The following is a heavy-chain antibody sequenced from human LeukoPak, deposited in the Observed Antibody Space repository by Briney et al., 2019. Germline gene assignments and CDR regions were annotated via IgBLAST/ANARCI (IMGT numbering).Heavy chain of an antibody. J-gene: IGHJ3*02. D-gene: IGHD4-17*01. V-gene: IGHV4-39*07. CDR1: GGSITSSSYY. CDR2: VYYSGNT. Sequence: SETLSLTCTVYGGSITSSSYYWGWIRQPPGKGLEWIGSVYYSGNTYYNSSLKSRVTISVDTSKNQFSLKLSSVTAADTAIYYCTREYGFMTTVFHAFDIWGQGTMVTVSS. CDR3: TREYGFMTTVFHAFDI.